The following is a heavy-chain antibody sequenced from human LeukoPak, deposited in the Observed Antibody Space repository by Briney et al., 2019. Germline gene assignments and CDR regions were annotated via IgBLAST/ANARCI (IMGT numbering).Heavy chain of an antibody. CDR1: GYSFSDNG. Sequence: ASVKVSWKASGYSFSDNGLNWVRQAPGQGLEWMGWISPYNGNTKYVENLEGRVTMTTDASTNTAYMELRSLTSDDTAVYYCAREGLGEYMAHDAFDLWGQGTMVIVSS. J-gene: IGHJ3*01. D-gene: IGHD3-16*01. CDR3: AREGLGEYMAHDAFDL. CDR2: ISPYNGNT. V-gene: IGHV1-18*04.